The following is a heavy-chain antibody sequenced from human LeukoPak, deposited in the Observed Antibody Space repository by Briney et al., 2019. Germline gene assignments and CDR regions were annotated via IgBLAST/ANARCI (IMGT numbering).Heavy chain of an antibody. CDR2: IFYNGDI. Sequence: SETLSLTCIVSRASINSHYWSWIRQSPGKGLEWIGYIFYNGDIAYNPSLKSRATISLDTSQNEFSLKVTSVTAADTAVYYYTKNAGRGRPSDHWGQGILVTVSS. D-gene: IGHD6-25*01. J-gene: IGHJ4*02. CDR1: RASINSHY. V-gene: IGHV4-59*11. CDR3: TKNAGRGRPSDH.